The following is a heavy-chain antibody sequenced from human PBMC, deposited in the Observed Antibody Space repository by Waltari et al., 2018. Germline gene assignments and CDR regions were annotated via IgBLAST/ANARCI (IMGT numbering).Heavy chain of an antibody. CDR2: ISNSVDTV. CDR1: GFIFSDFY. V-gene: IGHV3-11*04. D-gene: IGHD6-19*01. CDR3: ARGSVANP. J-gene: IGHJ5*02. Sequence: VQVVESGGGLVRPGGSLRLSCTASGFIFSDFYMSWRRRPPGMGLEGSAYISNSVDTVCGGDSVRGRCAVSRGNANNSMFLQMNSLRGNDTAVYYCARGSVANPWGQGALVVVSS.